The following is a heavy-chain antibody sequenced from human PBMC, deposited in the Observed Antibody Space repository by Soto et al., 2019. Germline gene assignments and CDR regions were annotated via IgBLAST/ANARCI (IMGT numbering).Heavy chain of an antibody. CDR2: ISPLFSTT. CDR3: AASSSVAAAGYFKF. CDR1: GDLFNNYA. D-gene: IGHD6-13*01. Sequence: QVQLVQSGDEVKEPGSSVKVSCKATGDLFNNYAFNWVRQAPGQGLEWMGRISPLFSTTNYAQKFPGRVTIVADELTTIVYLEVSNLESEDTAMYYCAASSSVAAAGYFKFWGQGNLVTVSP. J-gene: IGHJ4*02. V-gene: IGHV1-69*01.